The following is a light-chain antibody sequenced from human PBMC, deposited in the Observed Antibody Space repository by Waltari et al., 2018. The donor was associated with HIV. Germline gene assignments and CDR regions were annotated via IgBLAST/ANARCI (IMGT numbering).Light chain of an antibody. CDR1: QSVLYRSNNRNY. CDR2: WAS. CDR3: QQYYSTPWT. Sequence: DIVMTQSPDSLVVSLGERATINCKSSQSVLYRSNNRNYLAWYQQKPGQPPKLLIYWASTRESGVPDRFSGRGSGTDFTLTISSLQAEDVAVYYYQQYYSTPWTFGQGTKVEIK. V-gene: IGKV4-1*01. J-gene: IGKJ1*01.